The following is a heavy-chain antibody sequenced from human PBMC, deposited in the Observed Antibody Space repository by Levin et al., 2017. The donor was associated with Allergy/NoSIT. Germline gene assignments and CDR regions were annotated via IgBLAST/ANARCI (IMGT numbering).Heavy chain of an antibody. V-gene: IGHV3-48*02. CDR3: ARGAVAGRAAFDI. CDR2: ISHSSSTI. J-gene: IGHJ3*02. D-gene: IGHD6-19*01. CDR1: GFTFSSYS. Sequence: SGGSLRLSCAASGFTFSSYSINWVRQAPGKGLEWVSYISHSSSTIYYADSVKGRFTISRDNAKNSLYLQMNSLRDEDTAVYYCARGAVAGRAAFDIWGQGTMVTVSS.